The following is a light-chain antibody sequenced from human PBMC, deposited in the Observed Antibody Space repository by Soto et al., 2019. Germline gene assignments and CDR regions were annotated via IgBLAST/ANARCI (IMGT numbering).Light chain of an antibody. CDR2: GVN. V-gene: IGLV2-14*01. J-gene: IGLJ1*01. Sequence: QSALTQPASVSGSPGQSITISCTGSGRDIGAYDYVSWYQQHPGKAPKLLIYGVNNRPSGVSYRFSASKSAFTASLTISGLQAEDEAHYYCSSYTTTNTPYVFGTGSKVIVL. CDR3: SSYTTTNTPYV. CDR1: GRDIGAYDY.